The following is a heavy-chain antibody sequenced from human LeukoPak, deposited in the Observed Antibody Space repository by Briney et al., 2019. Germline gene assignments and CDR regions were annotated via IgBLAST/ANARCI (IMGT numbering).Heavy chain of an antibody. CDR3: ATETNGRHYDY. D-gene: IGHD1-14*01. Sequence: TTGGSLRLSCTTSGLTFSTSGFNWVRQAPGKGLEWVASIGPTGFDRYHADSIKGRFTISRDNANNFLYLQMDSLRAEDTAVYYCATETNGRHYDYWGRGTLLTVSS. CDR2: IGPTGFDR. J-gene: IGHJ4*02. V-gene: IGHV3-21*06. CDR1: GLTFSTSG.